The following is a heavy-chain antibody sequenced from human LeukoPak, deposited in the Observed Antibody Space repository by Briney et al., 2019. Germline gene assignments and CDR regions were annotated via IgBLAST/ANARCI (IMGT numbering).Heavy chain of an antibody. CDR1: GYTFTSYD. CDR3: AKLGTFCSSTSCHDY. J-gene: IGHJ4*02. Sequence: ASVKVSCKASGYTFTSYDINWVRQATGQGLEWMGWMNPNSGNTGYAQKFQGRVTMTRNTSISTAYMELSSLRSEDTAVYCCAKLGTFCSSTSCHDYWGQGTLVTVSS. CDR2: MNPNSGNT. V-gene: IGHV1-8*01. D-gene: IGHD2-2*01.